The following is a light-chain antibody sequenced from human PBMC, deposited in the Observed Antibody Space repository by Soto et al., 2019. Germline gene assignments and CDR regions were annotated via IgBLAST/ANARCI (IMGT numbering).Light chain of an antibody. J-gene: IGKJ4*01. CDR1: QDISFY. V-gene: IGKV1-9*01. CDR3: QQLNNYPSLT. Sequence: DIQLTQSPSFLSASVGDRVTITCRASQDISFYLAWYQQQPGKAPKLLIYAASTLQSGVPSRFSGSGSGTEFTLTISSLQPEDFATYYCQQLNNYPSLTFGGGTKVEIK. CDR2: AAS.